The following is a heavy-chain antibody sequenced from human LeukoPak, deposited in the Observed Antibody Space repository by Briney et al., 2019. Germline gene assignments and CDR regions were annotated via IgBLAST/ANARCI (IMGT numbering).Heavy chain of an antibody. CDR1: GYTFTTYN. V-gene: IGHV1-18*01. CDR3: AREGGGYYGSGSPN. Sequence: GASVKVSCKASGYTFTTYNINWVRQAPGQGLEWMGWISAYNGNTNYAQKVQGRVTMTTDTTTSTAYMELRSLRSDDTAVYYCAREGGGYYGSGSPNWGQGTLVTVSS. D-gene: IGHD3-10*01. J-gene: IGHJ4*02. CDR2: ISAYNGNT.